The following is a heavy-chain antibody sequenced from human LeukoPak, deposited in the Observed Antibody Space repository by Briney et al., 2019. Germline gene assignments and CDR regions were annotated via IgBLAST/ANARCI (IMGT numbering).Heavy chain of an antibody. J-gene: IGHJ4*02. Sequence: GGSLRLSCAASGFTFSNYWMHWVRQAPGKGLVWVSRINTDGSSTNYADSVKGRFTISRDNAKNTVYLQMNSLRDDDTAVYYCARVFLERLTSGYFDNWGQGTLVTVSP. D-gene: IGHD3-3*01. CDR3: ARVFLERLTSGYFDN. CDR2: INTDGSST. CDR1: GFTFSNYW. V-gene: IGHV3-74*01.